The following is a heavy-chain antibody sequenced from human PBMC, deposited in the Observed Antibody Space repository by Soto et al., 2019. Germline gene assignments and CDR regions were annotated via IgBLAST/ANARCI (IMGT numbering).Heavy chain of an antibody. V-gene: IGHV3-30*18. D-gene: IGHD6-19*01. J-gene: IGHJ4*02. CDR3: AKGGRQWLVTSDFNY. CDR1: GFTFSDYA. CDR2: VSHDGRNT. Sequence: VQLVESGGGVVQPGRSLRLSCAASGFTFSDYAMHWVRQAPGKGLEWVAVVSHDGRNTHYADSVKGRFTISRDSAKKTVSREMTSLSAEDTAVYYCAKGGRQWLVTSDFNYWGQGALVTVSS.